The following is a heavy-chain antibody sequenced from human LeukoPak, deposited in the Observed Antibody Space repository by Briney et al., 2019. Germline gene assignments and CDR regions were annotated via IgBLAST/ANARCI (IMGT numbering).Heavy chain of an antibody. D-gene: IGHD6-13*01. V-gene: IGHV4-59*01. J-gene: IGHJ4*02. CDR1: GGSISSYY. CDR2: IYYNGST. CDR3: ARGDSSSWYDLFDY. Sequence: SETLSLTCTVSGGSISSYYWSWIRQPPGEGLEWIGYIYYNGSTNYNPSLKSRVTISVDTSKNQFSLKLSSVTAADTAVYYCARGDSSSWYDLFDYWGQGTLVTVSS.